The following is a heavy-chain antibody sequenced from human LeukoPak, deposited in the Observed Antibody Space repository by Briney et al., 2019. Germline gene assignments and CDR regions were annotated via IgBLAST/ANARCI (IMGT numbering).Heavy chain of an antibody. Sequence: GWSLRLSCAASGFTFSSYGMHWVRQAPGRGLDGVAVICYYGCKSNYPDSVKGRFTISRDDSKNTLFLQMSSLRVEDTAGYYCAISRSGRYMDYWGQGTLVTVSS. D-gene: IGHD6-19*01. J-gene: IGHJ4*02. V-gene: IGHV3-33*01. CDR3: AISRSGRYMDY. CDR1: GFTFSSYG. CDR2: ICYYGCKS.